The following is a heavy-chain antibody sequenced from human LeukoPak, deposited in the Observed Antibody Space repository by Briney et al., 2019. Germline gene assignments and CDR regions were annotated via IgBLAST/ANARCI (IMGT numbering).Heavy chain of an antibody. D-gene: IGHD3-10*01. J-gene: IGHJ4*02. CDR1: GYTFTSYG. Sequence: ASVKVSCKASGYTFTSYGISLVRQARGQGLEWMGWIIAYNGNTNYAQKLQGRVTMTTDTSTSTAYMELRSLRSDDTAVYYCARGPDSTMDRGVTDDWGQGTLVTVSS. CDR3: ARGPDSTMDRGVTDD. V-gene: IGHV1-18*01. CDR2: IIAYNGNT.